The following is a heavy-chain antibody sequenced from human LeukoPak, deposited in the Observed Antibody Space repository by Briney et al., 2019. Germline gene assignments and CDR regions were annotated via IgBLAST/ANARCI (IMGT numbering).Heavy chain of an antibody. CDR3: ARAVPEFRT. V-gene: IGHV4-31*03. J-gene: IGHJ4*02. CDR2: IYYTGST. Sequence: SQTLSLTCTVSGDSITSGGSYWTWLRQHPGRGLAWIGYIYYTGSTFYNPSLKSRLTLSVDTSKNQFSLKLTSMTAADTAVYFCARAVPEFRTWGQGTLVTVSS. D-gene: IGHD1-7*01. CDR1: GDSITSGGSY.